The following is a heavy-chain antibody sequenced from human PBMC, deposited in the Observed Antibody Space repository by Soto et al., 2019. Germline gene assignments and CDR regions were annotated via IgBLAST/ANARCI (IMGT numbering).Heavy chain of an antibody. CDR2: IIPIFGTA. V-gene: IGHV1-69*13. CDR3: AREGRGYDILTGYSN. J-gene: IGHJ4*02. D-gene: IGHD3-9*01. Sequence: SVKVSCNASGGTFSSYAISWVRQAPGQGLEWMGGIIPIFGTANYAQKFQGRVTITADESTSTAYMELSSLRSEDTAVYYCAREGRGYDILTGYSNWGQGTLVTVSS. CDR1: GGTFSSYA.